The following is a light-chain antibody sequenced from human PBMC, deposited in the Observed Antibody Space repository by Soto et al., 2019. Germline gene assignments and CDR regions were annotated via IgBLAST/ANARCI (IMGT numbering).Light chain of an antibody. CDR1: QTISTY. J-gene: IGKJ1*01. CDR2: GAS. CDR3: QQSFSTPRT. Sequence: MQMTQSPSPLSSSVGYRVTITCRASQTISTYLNWYQQKPGKATKLVIYGASSMQSGVPSRFSGSGSGKDFTITISSLQPEDFGTYYCQQSFSTPRTFGQVTKVAIK. V-gene: IGKV1-39*01.